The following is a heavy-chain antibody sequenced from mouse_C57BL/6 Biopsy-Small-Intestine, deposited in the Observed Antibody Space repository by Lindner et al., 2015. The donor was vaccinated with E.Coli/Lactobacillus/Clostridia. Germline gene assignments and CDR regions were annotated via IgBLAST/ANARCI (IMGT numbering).Heavy chain of an antibody. CDR1: GYSFTGYY. Sequence: VQLQESGPELVKPGASVKISCKASGYSFTGYYIHWVKQSHGNILDWIGFIYPYSGVSSYNQKFKGKATLTIDKSSSTAYMELRSLTSEDSAVYYCARSEGSSGFFDSWGQGTTLIVSS. V-gene: IGHV1-31*01. CDR3: ARSEGSSGFFDS. D-gene: IGHD3-2*02. CDR2: IYPYSGVS. J-gene: IGHJ2*01.